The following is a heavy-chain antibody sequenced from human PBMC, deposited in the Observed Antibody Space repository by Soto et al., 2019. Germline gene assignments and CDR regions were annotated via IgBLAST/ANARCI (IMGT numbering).Heavy chain of an antibody. V-gene: IGHV4-34*01. J-gene: IGHJ5*02. CDR2: INHSGST. D-gene: IGHD2-15*01. CDR1: GGSFSGYY. Sequence: SDTLSLTCAVYGGSFSGYYWSWIRQPPGKGLEWIGEINHSGSTNYNPSLKSRITINPDTSKNQFSLQLNSVTPEDTAVYYCARAYCSGGSCWAWSNWFDPWGQGTLVTVSS. CDR3: ARAYCSGGSCWAWSNWFDP.